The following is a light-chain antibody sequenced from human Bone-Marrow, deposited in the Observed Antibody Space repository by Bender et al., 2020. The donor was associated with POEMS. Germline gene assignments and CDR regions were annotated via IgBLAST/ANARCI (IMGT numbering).Light chain of an antibody. J-gene: IGLJ1*01. CDR3: CSSAGNSYV. V-gene: IGLV3-21*03. CDR2: DDT. Sequence: SYVLTQPPSVSVAPGRTARITCEGSNIGSKSVHWYQQKPGQAPLLVVYDDTDRPSGVPDRFSGSKSGTSASLTISGLQADDEADYYCCSSAGNSYVFGTGTKVTVL. CDR1: NIGSKS.